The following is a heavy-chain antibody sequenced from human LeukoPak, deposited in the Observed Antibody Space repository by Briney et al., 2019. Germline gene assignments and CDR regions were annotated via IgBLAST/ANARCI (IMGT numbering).Heavy chain of an antibody. Sequence: SETLSLTCTVSGGSISSYYWSWIRQPAGKGLEWIGRIYTSGSTNYNPSLKSRVTMSVDTSKNQFSLKLSSVTAADTAVYYCASGHYYGSGSYYSYWGQGTLVTVSS. CDR3: ASGHYYGSGSYYSY. CDR2: IYTSGST. CDR1: GGSISSYY. J-gene: IGHJ4*02. V-gene: IGHV4-4*07. D-gene: IGHD3-10*01.